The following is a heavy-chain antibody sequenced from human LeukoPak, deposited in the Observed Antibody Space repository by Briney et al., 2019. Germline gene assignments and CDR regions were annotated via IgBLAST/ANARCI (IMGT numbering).Heavy chain of an antibody. J-gene: IGHJ4*02. D-gene: IGHD6-19*01. CDR1: GYTFTSYD. Sequence: ASVKVSCKASGYTFTSYDIHWVRQAAGHGLEWMGWMNPNSAHTGHAQKLQGRVTMTTDTSTSTAYMELRSLGSDDTAVYYCARNSHGYSSGWLQFNFDYWGQGTLVTVSS. CDR3: ARNSHGYSSGWLQFNFDY. CDR2: MNPNSAHT. V-gene: IGHV1-8*01.